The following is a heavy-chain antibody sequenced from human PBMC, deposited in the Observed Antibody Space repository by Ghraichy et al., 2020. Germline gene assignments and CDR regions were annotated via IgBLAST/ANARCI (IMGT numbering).Heavy chain of an antibody. Sequence: GGSLRLSCEASGFIFTNYAINWVRLAPGKGLQWVALISYDGGTKYYADSVKGRFTISRDNSKNTVYVQMNSLKSEDTAVYYCARDSCYGSGCMDYWGQGALVTVSS. CDR2: ISYDGGTK. J-gene: IGHJ4*02. CDR1: GFIFTNYA. D-gene: IGHD3-10*01. CDR3: ARDSCYGSGCMDY. V-gene: IGHV3-30-3*01.